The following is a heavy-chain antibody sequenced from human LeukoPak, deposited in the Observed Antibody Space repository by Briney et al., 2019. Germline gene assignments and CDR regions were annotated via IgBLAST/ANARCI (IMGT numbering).Heavy chain of an antibody. J-gene: IGHJ5*02. CDR1: GYTFTGYY. CDR3: ARDLPTITIFGVVPNWFDP. Sequence: ASVKVSCMASGYTFTGYYMHWVRPAPGQGLEWMGRINPNSGGTNYAQKFQGRVTMTRDTSISTAYMELSRLRSDDTAVYYCARDLPTITIFGVVPNWFDPWGQGTLVTVSS. V-gene: IGHV1-2*06. CDR2: INPNSGGT. D-gene: IGHD3-3*01.